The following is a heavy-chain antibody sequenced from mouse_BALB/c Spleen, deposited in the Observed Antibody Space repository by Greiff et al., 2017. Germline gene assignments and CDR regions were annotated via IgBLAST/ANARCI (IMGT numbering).Heavy chain of an antibody. CDR1: GYTFTSYW. CDR2: INPSNGRT. D-gene: IGHD2-10*02. CDR3: ARRGYGNLMDY. V-gene: IGHV1S81*02. J-gene: IGHJ4*01. Sequence: QVQLKQPGAELVKPGASVKLSCKASGYTFTSYWMHWVKQRPGQGLEWIGEINPSNGRTNYNEKFKSKATLTVDKSSSTAYMQLSSLTSEDSAVYYCARRGYGNLMDYWGQGTSVTVSS.